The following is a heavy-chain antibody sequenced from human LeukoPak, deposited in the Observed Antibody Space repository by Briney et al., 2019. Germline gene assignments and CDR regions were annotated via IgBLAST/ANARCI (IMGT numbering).Heavy chain of an antibody. Sequence: SETLSLTCIVSGGSVRSDSYYWSWIRQPPGKGLEWIGYVYYSGSTNYNPSLKSRVTISVDTSKNQFSLKLRSVTAADTAVYYCVREAATDYYDSSGYYRQTEVFDAWGQGTVVTVSS. V-gene: IGHV4-61*01. D-gene: IGHD3-22*01. CDR3: VREAATDYYDSSGYYRQTEVFDA. CDR2: VYYSGST. J-gene: IGHJ3*01. CDR1: GGSVRSDSYY.